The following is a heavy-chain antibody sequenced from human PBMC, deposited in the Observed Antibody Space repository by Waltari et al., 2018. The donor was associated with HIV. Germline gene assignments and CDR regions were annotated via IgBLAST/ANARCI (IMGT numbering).Heavy chain of an antibody. D-gene: IGHD3-10*01. Sequence: EVQLVESGGGLVKFGGSLRLSCAASGFIFSKAWMSWVRQATGTGPALVGRIKSKTDGGTTDYAAPVKGRFTISRDESKNTLYLQMNSLKTEDTAVYYCTTRAITMVRGVIAKYYFDYWGQGTLVTVSS. CDR1: GFIFSKAW. V-gene: IGHV3-15*01. J-gene: IGHJ4*02. CDR2: IKSKTDGGTT. CDR3: TTRAITMVRGVIAKYYFDY.